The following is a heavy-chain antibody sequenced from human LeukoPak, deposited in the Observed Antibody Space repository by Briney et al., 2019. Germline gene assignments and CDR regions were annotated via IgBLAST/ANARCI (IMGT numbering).Heavy chain of an antibody. Sequence: SETLSLXCTVSGGSMSSYYWSWIRQPPGKGLEWIGYIYYSGSTNYNPSLKSRVTISVDTSKNQFSLKLSSVTAADTAVYYCARDRCSGGSCHSDYWGQGTLVTVSS. J-gene: IGHJ4*02. CDR2: IYYSGST. D-gene: IGHD2-15*01. CDR3: ARDRCSGGSCHSDY. CDR1: GGSMSSYY. V-gene: IGHV4-59*01.